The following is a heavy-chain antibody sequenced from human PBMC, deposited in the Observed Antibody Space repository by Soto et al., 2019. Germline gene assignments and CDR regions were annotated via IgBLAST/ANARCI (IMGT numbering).Heavy chain of an antibody. CDR1: GGTFSSYA. CDR3: ARAFDYMVRGVIPRGWFDP. Sequence: QVQLVQSGAEVKKPGSSVKVSCKASGGTFSSYAISWVRQAPGQGLEWMGGIIPILGTANYAQKFQGRVTITADKSTSTAYMELSSLRSEDTAVYYCARAFDYMVRGVIPRGWFDPWGQGTLVTVSS. CDR2: IIPILGTA. J-gene: IGHJ5*02. D-gene: IGHD3-10*01. V-gene: IGHV1-69*06.